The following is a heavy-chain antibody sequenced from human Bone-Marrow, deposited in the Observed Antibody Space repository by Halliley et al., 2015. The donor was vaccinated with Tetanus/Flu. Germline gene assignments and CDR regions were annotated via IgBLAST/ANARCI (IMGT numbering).Heavy chain of an antibody. CDR1: GYTFTDHY. J-gene: IGHJ3*02. CDR3: ARGGDYYGSPVI. D-gene: IGHD3-22*01. V-gene: IGHV1-2*02. Sequence: QLVQSGAEVKRPGASVKVSCKASGYTFTDHYLHWVRQAPGQGLEWMGWINTNSGRTEYGQKFQGRVTMTRDRSTSTAYMELNSLRAEDTAVYYCARGGDYYGSPVIWGQGTMVTVSS. CDR2: INTNSGRT.